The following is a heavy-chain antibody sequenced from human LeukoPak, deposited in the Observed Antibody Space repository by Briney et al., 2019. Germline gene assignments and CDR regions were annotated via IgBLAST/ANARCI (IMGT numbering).Heavy chain of an antibody. D-gene: IGHD6-19*01. CDR3: ARAVEAVAGTRNWYFDL. CDR2: ISNTASAT. J-gene: IGHJ2*01. Sequence: GGSLRLSCAASGFTFDDYGMSWVRLAPGKGPEYISHISNTASATYYIDSVRGRFTISRDNAKNSLYLQMNSLRTEDTAVYYCARAVEAVAGTRNWYFDLWGRGTLVTVSS. V-gene: IGHV3-48*04. CDR1: GFTFDDYG.